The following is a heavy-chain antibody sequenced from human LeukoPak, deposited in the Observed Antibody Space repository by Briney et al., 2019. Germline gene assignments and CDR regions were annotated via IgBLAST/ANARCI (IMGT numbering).Heavy chain of an antibody. Sequence: GESLKISCKGSGYSFTSYWISWVRQMPGKGLEWMGRIDPSDSYTNYSPPFQGHVTISADKSISTAYLQWSSLKASDSAMYYCARQADIYLDHWGQGTLVAVSS. CDR3: ARQADIYLDH. V-gene: IGHV5-10-1*01. CDR1: GYSFTSYW. D-gene: IGHD2-15*01. CDR2: IDPSDSYT. J-gene: IGHJ4*02.